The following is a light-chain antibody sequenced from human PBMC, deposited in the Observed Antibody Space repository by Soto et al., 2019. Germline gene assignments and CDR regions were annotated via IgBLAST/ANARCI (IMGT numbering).Light chain of an antibody. V-gene: IGKV3-11*01. J-gene: IGKJ4*01. CDR2: DAF. Sequence: EIVLTQSPATLSLSPGERATLSCWASQSVDSYFAWYQQKPGQAPRLLIYDAFNRATGIPARFSGSGSGTDFTLSISILEPEYGAVYYGQQRTNWPLTFGGGTMVEIK. CDR1: QSVDSY. CDR3: QQRTNWPLT.